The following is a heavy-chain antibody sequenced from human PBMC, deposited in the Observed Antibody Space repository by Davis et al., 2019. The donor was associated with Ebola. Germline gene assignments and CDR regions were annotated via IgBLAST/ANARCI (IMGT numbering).Heavy chain of an antibody. CDR2: ISYDGNKE. Sequence: GGSLRLSCAASGFDFNTYGMHWVRQAPGKGLEWVASISYDGNKEYYADSGRGRFTISRDSSKNTLYLQMDSLRIDDTAVYFCVRDGVIILTAFYGDVYWGQGTPVTVSS. CDR1: GFDFNTYG. J-gene: IGHJ4*02. D-gene: IGHD3-3*01. V-gene: IGHV3-30*19. CDR3: VRDGVIILTAFYGDVY.